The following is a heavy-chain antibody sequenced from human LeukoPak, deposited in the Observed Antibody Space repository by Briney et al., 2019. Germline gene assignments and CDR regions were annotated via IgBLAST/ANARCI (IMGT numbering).Heavy chain of an antibody. Sequence: GGSLRLSCAASGFTFSSYGMHWVRQAPGKGLEWVAVISYDGSNKYYADSVKGRFTISRDNSKNTLYLQMNSLRAEDTAVYYCAKRPLNVGAHGDWFDPWGQGTLVTVSS. D-gene: IGHD1-26*01. CDR1: GFTFSSYG. J-gene: IGHJ5*02. V-gene: IGHV3-30*18. CDR3: AKRPLNVGAHGDWFDP. CDR2: ISYDGSNK.